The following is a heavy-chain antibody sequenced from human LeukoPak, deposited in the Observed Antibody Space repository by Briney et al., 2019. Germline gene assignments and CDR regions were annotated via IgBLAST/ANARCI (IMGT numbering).Heavy chain of an antibody. V-gene: IGHV3-7*05. J-gene: IGHJ4*02. CDR2: IKQDGSEK. D-gene: IGHD3-10*01. CDR3: ARGMFYYGSGSDTGDY. CDR1: GFTFSNYW. Sequence: PGGSLRLSCAASGFTFSNYWMSWVRQAPGKGLEWVANIKQDGSEKYYVDSVKGRFTISRDNAKNSLYLQMNSLRAEDTAVYYCARGMFYYGSGSDTGDYWSQGTLVTVSS.